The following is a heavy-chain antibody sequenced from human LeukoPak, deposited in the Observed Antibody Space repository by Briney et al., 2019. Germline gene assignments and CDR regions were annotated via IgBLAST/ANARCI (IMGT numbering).Heavy chain of an antibody. J-gene: IGHJ4*02. V-gene: IGHV3-30-3*01. CDR1: GFTFSSYA. D-gene: IGHD5-18*01. CDR3: AKDRNSEIQLWTFDY. CDR2: ISYDGSNK. Sequence: PGGSLRLSCAASGFTFSSYAMHWVRQAPGKGLEWVAVISYDGSNKYYADSVKGRFTISRDNSKNTLYLQMNSLRAEDTAVYYCAKDRNSEIQLWTFDYWGQGTLVTVSS.